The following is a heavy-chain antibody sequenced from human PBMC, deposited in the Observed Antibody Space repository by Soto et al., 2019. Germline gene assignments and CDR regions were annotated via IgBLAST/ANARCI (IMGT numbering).Heavy chain of an antibody. Sequence: QVQLVQSGAEVRKPGASVNISCRASGFSFSDNLINWVRQAPGQSLEWMVWINPDHVNTRYSQPFHGRVTIARLPSASIDYVAVSDLTSEETAVDYCARDILAVGPRANDAFDVWGKGTMVTVSS. D-gene: IGHD2-8*02. CDR2: INPDHVNT. V-gene: IGHV1-3*01. J-gene: IGHJ3*01. CDR3: ARDILAVGPRANDAFDV. CDR1: GFSFSDNL.